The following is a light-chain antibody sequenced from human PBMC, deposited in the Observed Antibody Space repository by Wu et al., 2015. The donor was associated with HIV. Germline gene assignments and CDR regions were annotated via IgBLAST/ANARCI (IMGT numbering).Light chain of an antibody. V-gene: IGKV3D-20*02. J-gene: IGKJ5*01. Sequence: EVVLTQSPGTLSLSPGERATLSCRASQSIANTYLDWYQQKPGQPPRLLIYSASSRATGIPDRFSGSGSGTDFTLTISSLEPEDFAVYYCQQRSTWPLTFGQGTRLEI. CDR1: QSIANTY. CDR2: SAS. CDR3: QQRSTWPLT.